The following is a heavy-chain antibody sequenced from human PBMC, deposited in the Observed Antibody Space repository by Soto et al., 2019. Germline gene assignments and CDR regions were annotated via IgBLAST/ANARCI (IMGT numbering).Heavy chain of an antibody. V-gene: IGHV4-59*01. CDR2: IYYSGST. CDR3: ARVTYYYGSGSYYAVSPNFDY. J-gene: IGHJ4*02. CDR1: GGSISSYY. Sequence: SGTLSLTCTVSGGSISSYYWSWIRQPPGKGLEWIGYIYYSGSTNYNPSLKSRVTISVDTSKNQFSLKLSSVTAADTAVYYCARVTYYYGSGSYYAVSPNFDYWGQGTLVTVSS. D-gene: IGHD3-10*01.